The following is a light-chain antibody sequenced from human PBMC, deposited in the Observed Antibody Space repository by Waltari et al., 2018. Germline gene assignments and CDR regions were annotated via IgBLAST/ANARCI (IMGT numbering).Light chain of an antibody. V-gene: IGKV3-11*01. J-gene: IGKJ1*01. CDR1: PSVSVY. Sequence: EVVLTQSPATLSLSHGERATLSCRASPSVSVYLAWYQPKPGQAPRLLIYDESDRATGVPARFSGSGSGTDFTLTISSLEPEDFAIYFCQHYVRLPATFGQGTKVEIK. CDR2: DES. CDR3: QHYVRLPAT.